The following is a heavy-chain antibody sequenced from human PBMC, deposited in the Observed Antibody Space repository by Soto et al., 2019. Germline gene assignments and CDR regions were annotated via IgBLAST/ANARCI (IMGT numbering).Heavy chain of an antibody. Sequence: QVQLVQSGAEVKKPGSSVKVSCKASGGTFSSYAISWVRQAPGQGLEWMGGIIPIFGTANYAQKFQGRVTITADESTSTADMEQSSMRSEDTAVYYCARVTINYSSGWYSCWYFDLWGRGTLVTVSS. J-gene: IGHJ2*01. V-gene: IGHV1-69*01. CDR1: GGTFSSYA. D-gene: IGHD6-19*01. CDR2: IIPIFGTA. CDR3: ARVTINYSSGWYSCWYFDL.